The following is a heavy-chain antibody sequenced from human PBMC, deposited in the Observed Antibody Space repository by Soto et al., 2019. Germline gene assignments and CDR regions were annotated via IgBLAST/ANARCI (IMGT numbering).Heavy chain of an antibody. D-gene: IGHD3-3*02. J-gene: IGHJ5*02. CDR2: IFYLGSS. CDR3: ARHSLALRKNNWFDP. V-gene: IGHV4-39*01. CDR1: GDSIISSDFY. Sequence: PSETLSRTCTASGDSIISSDFYWGWVRQPPGKGLEWIGSIFYLGSSYYNPSLKSRVTMSVDTSKNQFSLRLRSVTAADTALYFCARHSLALRKNNWFDPWGQGIMVTVSS.